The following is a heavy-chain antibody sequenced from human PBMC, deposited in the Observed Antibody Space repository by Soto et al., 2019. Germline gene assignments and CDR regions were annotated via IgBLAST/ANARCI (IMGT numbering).Heavy chain of an antibody. CDR1: GGSFSGYY. D-gene: IGHD2-2*01. J-gene: IGHJ4*02. Sequence: SETLSLTCAVYGGSFSGYYWSWVRQPPGKGLEWIGEINHSGSTNYNPSLKSRVTISVDTSKNQFSLKLSSVTAADTAVYYCARTGWSIVVVPAAIPYRYFDYWGQGTLVTVSS. CDR2: INHSGST. V-gene: IGHV4-34*01. CDR3: ARTGWSIVVVPAAIPYRYFDY.